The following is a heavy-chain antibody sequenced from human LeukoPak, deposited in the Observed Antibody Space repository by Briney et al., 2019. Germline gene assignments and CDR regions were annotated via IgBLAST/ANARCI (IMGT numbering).Heavy chain of an antibody. Sequence: GRSLRLSCAASGFTFSSYAMHWVRQAPGNGLEWVAVISYDGSNKYYADSVKGRFTISRDNSKNTLYLQMNSLRAEDTAVYYCARVTSPYYFDYWGQGTLVTVSS. CDR2: ISYDGSNK. CDR1: GFTFSSYA. CDR3: ARVTSPYYFDY. D-gene: IGHD6-6*01. V-gene: IGHV3-30*04. J-gene: IGHJ4*02.